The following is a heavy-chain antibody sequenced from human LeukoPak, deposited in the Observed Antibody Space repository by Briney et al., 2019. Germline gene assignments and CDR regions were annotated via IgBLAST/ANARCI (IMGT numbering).Heavy chain of an antibody. CDR2: ISGNGGST. CDR3: AKGPNSWQWLAEPLFD. D-gene: IGHD6-19*01. J-gene: IGHJ4*02. CDR1: GFTFSSYG. Sequence: TGGTLRLSCAASGFTFSSYGMSWVRQAPGKGLEWVSAISGNGGSTYYADSVKGRFTISRDNSKNTLYLQMNSLRAEDTAVYYCAKGPNSWQWLAEPLFDWGQGTLVTVSS. V-gene: IGHV3-23*01.